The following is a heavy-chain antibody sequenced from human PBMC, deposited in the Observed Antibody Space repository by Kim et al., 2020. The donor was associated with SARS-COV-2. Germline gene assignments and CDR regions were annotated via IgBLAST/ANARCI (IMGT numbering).Heavy chain of an antibody. CDR1: GFTFGDHF. J-gene: IGHJ3*02. V-gene: IGHV3-11*01. D-gene: IGHD2-21*01. CDR3: ARDTCGGDCYEDAFDI. Sequence: GGSLRLSCAASGFTFGDHFMTWIRQAPGKGLEFVSSISRSGSTIYDADSVKGRFVISRDNAKESLYLQMNSLRAEDTAMYYCARDTCGGDCYEDAFDIWGQGTMFTVSS. CDR2: ISRSGSTI.